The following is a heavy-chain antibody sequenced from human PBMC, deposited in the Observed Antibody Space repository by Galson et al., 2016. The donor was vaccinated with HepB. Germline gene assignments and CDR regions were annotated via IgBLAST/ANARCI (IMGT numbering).Heavy chain of an antibody. CDR2: INHDGGGS. V-gene: IGHV3-64*04. CDR3: ARVGGPLWFGELLG. D-gene: IGHD3-10*01. Sequence: SLRLSCAASGFSFGSYSMHWVRQTPGKGPEYVSAINHDGGGSYYADSVKGRFTISRGNSKNTLYLQMNSLRAEDTAVYYCARVGGPLWFGELLGWGQGTMVTVSS. J-gene: IGHJ3*01. CDR1: GFSFGSYS.